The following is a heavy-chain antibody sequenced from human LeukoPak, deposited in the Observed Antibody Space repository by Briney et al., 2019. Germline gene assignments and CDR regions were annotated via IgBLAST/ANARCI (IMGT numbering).Heavy chain of an antibody. Sequence: ASVKVSCKASGYTFTSYGISWVRQAPGQGLEWMGWISAYNGNTNYAQKLQGRVTMTTDTSTSTAYMELRSLRSDDTAVYYCARAPVSGSNPPNFDYWGQGTLVTVSS. CDR1: GYTFTSYG. CDR2: ISAYNGNT. D-gene: IGHD1-26*01. V-gene: IGHV1-18*01. J-gene: IGHJ4*02. CDR3: ARAPVSGSNPPNFDY.